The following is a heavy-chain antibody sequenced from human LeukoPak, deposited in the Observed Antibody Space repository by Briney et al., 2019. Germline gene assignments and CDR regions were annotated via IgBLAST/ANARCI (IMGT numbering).Heavy chain of an antibody. D-gene: IGHD3-16*02. CDR1: GGSISSGGYY. CDR3: ARNAWGTFRFPYFDL. CDR2: IYHSGST. Sequence: SETLSLTCTVSGGSISSGGYYWSWIRQPPGKGLEWIGYIYHSGSTYYNPSLKSRVTISVDTSKTHFSLSLNSVAAADSAIYYCARNAWGTFRFPYFDLWGQGLLVTVSS. J-gene: IGHJ4*02. V-gene: IGHV4-30-2*02.